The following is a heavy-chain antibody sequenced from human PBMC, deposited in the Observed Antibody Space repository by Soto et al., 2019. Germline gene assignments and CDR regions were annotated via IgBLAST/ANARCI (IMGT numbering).Heavy chain of an antibody. CDR3: SGWGVLFGVAPRRYCYGMDV. J-gene: IGHJ6*02. CDR1: GYTFTSSG. V-gene: IGHV1-18*01. Sequence: QVQLVQSGAEVKKPGASVKVSCKASGYTFTSSGISWVRQAPGQGLEGMGWISAYNGNTNYAQKPQGRLTMTTDTSTRTDYMELRSLRSDDTAVYYCSGWGVLFGVAPRRYCYGMDVWGQGTTVTVSS. D-gene: IGHD3-3*01. CDR2: ISAYNGNT.